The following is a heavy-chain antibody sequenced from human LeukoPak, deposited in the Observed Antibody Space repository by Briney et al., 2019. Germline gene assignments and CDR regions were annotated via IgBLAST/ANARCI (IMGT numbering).Heavy chain of an antibody. CDR1: GYNFTNYW. Sequence: GESLKISCMGSGYNFTNYWIHWVRQMPGKGLEWMGIIYLGDSDTGYSPSFQGQVTLSVDKSISTAYLQWSSLKASDTAIFYCARQDASGSFDYWGQGTLVTVSS. D-gene: IGHD3-10*01. CDR2: IYLGDSDT. J-gene: IGHJ4*02. CDR3: ARQDASGSFDY. V-gene: IGHV5-51*01.